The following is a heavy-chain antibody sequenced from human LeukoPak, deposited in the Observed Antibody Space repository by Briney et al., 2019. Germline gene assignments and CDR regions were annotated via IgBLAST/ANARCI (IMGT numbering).Heavy chain of an antibody. D-gene: IGHD2-15*01. Sequence: SETLSLTCAVSGASIRSGDYYWSWIRQPPGKGLEWIGYIYDSGSTYYNPSLKSRITISVDTSENRFSLKLSSVTATDTAVYYCARDCSGGSCYGAFDIWGQGTMVTVSS. CDR2: IYDSGST. CDR3: ARDCSGGSCYGAFDI. V-gene: IGHV4-30-4*01. J-gene: IGHJ3*02. CDR1: GASIRSGDYY.